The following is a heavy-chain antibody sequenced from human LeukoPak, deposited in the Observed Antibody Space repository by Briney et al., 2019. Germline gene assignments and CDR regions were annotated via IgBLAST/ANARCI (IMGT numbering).Heavy chain of an antibody. V-gene: IGHV1-3*01. CDR2: INPGSGDT. CDR1: RYTFTDFA. Sequence: ASVKVSCKASRYTFTDFALHWVRQAPGQSLEWMGWINPGSGDTKSSQKFRDRVTITRDTSANTAYMQLTRLKSGDTAVYYCVRDYPYGSGIVRVDSWGQGTLVTVSS. CDR3: VRDYPYGSGIVRVDS. D-gene: IGHD3-10*01. J-gene: IGHJ4*02.